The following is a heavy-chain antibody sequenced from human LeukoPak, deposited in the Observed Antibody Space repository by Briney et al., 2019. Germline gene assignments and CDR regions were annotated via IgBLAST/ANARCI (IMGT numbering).Heavy chain of an antibody. J-gene: IGHJ5*02. CDR3: ARGYCSSTSCYTGGWFDP. Sequence: SETLSLTCAVYGGSFSGYYWSWIRQPPAKGLEWIGEINHSGSTNYNPSLKSRVTISVDTSKNQFSLKLSSVTAADTAVYYCARGYCSSTSCYTGGWFDPWGQGTLVTVSS. CDR1: GGSFSGYY. CDR2: INHSGST. V-gene: IGHV4-34*01. D-gene: IGHD2-2*02.